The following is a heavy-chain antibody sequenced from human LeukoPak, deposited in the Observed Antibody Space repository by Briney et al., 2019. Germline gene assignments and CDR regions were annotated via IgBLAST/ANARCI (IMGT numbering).Heavy chain of an antibody. CDR2: VSGYLKDANSAQKFYVKNT. CDR1: GYNFTNFG. D-gene: IGHD2-15*01. CDR3: ARDLPVVALVMDY. J-gene: IGHJ4*02. Sequence: GASVKVSCKASGYNFTNFGISWVRQAPGQGLEWMGWVSGYLKDANSAQKFYVKNTKYAERFHDGVTMTADTSTSTAYMELSSLKFDDTAVYFCARDLPVVALVMDYWGQGTLITVSS. V-gene: IGHV1-18*01.